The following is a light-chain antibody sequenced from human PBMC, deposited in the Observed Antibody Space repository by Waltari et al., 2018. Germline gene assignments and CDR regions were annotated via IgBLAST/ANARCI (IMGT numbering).Light chain of an antibody. CDR1: QSVLYSSINRNY. V-gene: IGKV4-1*01. CDR2: WAS. Sequence: IVMTQSPDSLAVSLGERATINCKSSQSVLYSSINRNYLNWYQQKPGQPPKLLIYWASTRESGVPDRFSGSGSGTDFTLTISSLQAEDVAVYYCLQYYSSPRTFGQGTKVEIK. CDR3: LQYYSSPRT. J-gene: IGKJ1*01.